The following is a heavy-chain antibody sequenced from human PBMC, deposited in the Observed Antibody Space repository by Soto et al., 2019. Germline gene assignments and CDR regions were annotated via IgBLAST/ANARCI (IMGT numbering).Heavy chain of an antibody. J-gene: IGHJ4*02. Sequence: QVQLQESGPGLVKPSETLSLTCTVSGASISRYYWSWIRQSPGKGLEWIGYMYCSGNANYNPSLRSRITISVDTSKNQFSLNLNSVTAADTAVYYCAREYPVHSAYFDYWGQGILVTVSS. D-gene: IGHD1-26*01. CDR3: AREYPVHSAYFDY. CDR1: GASISRYY. V-gene: IGHV4-59*01. CDR2: MYCSGNA.